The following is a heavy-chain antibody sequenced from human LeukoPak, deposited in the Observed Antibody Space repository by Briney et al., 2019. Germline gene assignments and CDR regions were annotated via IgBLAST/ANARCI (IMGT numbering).Heavy chain of an antibody. CDR1: GASISAYS. CDR3: ACQTNDDFDI. J-gene: IGHJ3*02. CDR2: IHYSGNT. V-gene: IGHV4-59*08. Sequence: PSETLSLSCTVSGASISAYSWSWIRQPPGKGLEWIGCIHYSGNTHCNPSLESRVTLSVDTSKNQFSLKLSSVTAADTAVYYCACQTNDDFDIWGQGTIVTDSS.